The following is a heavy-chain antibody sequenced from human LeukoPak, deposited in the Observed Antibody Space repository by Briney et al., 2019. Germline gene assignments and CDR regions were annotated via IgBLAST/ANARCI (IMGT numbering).Heavy chain of an antibody. V-gene: IGHV1-2*02. CDR1: GYTFTGYY. J-gene: IGHJ5*02. CDR2: INPNSGGT. Sequence: ASVKVSCKASGYTFTGYYMHWVRQAPGQGLEWMGWINPNSGGTNYAQKFQGRVTMTRDTSISTAYMELRRLRSDDTAVYYCARDRTSSYWGQGIYCTNGVCYYTNWFDPWGQGTLVTVSS. D-gene: IGHD2-8*01. CDR3: ARDRTSSYWGQGIYCTNGVCYYTNWFDP.